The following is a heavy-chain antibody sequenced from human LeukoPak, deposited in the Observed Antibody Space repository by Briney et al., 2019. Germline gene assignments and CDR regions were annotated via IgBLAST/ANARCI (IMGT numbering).Heavy chain of an antibody. CDR1: GGSISSSNW. V-gene: IGHV4-4*02. CDR2: IYHSGST. Sequence: SETLSLTCAVSGGSISSSNWWSWVRQPPGKGLEWIGEIYHSGSTNYNPSLKSRVTISVDKSKNQFSLKLSSVTAADTAVYYCARDSRWDSGNDAFDIWGQGTMVTVSS. J-gene: IGHJ3*02. D-gene: IGHD1-26*01. CDR3: ARDSRWDSGNDAFDI.